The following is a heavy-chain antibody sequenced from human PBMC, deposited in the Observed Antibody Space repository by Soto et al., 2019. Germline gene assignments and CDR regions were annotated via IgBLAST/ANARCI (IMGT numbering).Heavy chain of an antibody. CDR3: AKGDWDYIAGHFDY. CDR2: ISGSAGNT. CDR1: GFTLTTCA. D-gene: IGHD1-7*01. J-gene: IGHJ4*02. V-gene: IGHV3-23*01. Sequence: GGSLRLSCAASGFTLTTCAMSWVRQAPGKGLEWVSAISGSAGNTYHADSLKGRFTVSRDISKNTLYLQMNSLRAEDTAVYYCAKGDWDYIAGHFDYWGQGALVTVSS.